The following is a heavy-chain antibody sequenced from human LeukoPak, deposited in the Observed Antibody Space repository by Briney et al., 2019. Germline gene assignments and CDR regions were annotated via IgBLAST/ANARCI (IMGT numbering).Heavy chain of an antibody. V-gene: IGHV3-74*01. CDR2: INSDGSST. J-gene: IGHJ3*02. Sequence: HPGGSLRLSCAASGFTFSSYWMHWVRHAPGKGLVWVSRINSDGSSTSYADSVKGRFTISRDNAKNTLYLQMNSLRAEDTAVYYCVVYYYDSSGYYSAAFDIWGQGTMVTVSS. CDR3: VVYYYDSSGYYSAAFDI. CDR1: GFTFSSYW. D-gene: IGHD3-22*01.